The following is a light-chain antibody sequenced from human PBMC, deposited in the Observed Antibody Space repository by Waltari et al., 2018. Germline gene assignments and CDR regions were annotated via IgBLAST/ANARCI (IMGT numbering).Light chain of an antibody. J-gene: IGKJ2*01. CDR3: MQGTHWPYT. CDR2: KVS. CDR1: QSLGHSDGNIH. Sequence: VVMTQSPLSLPVTLGQPASISCKSSQSLGHSDGNIHLNWLQQRPGQSPRRLIYKVSSRDSGVPDRFSGSGSGTDFTLKISRVEAEDVGVYYCMQGTHWPYTFGQGTKLDIK. V-gene: IGKV2-30*02.